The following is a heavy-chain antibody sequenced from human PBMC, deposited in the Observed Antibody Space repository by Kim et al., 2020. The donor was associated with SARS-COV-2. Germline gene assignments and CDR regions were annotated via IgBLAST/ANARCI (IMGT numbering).Heavy chain of an antibody. J-gene: IGHJ4*02. CDR3: ARAYCTGGVCYSFDY. D-gene: IGHD2-8*02. Sequence: QKFLGRVTITADESTSTDYMELSSLRSEDTAVYYCARAYCTGGVCYSFDYWGQGTLVTVSS. V-gene: IGHV1-69*01.